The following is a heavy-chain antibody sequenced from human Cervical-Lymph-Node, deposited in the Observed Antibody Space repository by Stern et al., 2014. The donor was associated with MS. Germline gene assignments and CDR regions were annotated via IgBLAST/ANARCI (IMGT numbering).Heavy chain of an antibody. CDR2: ISYDGTKE. Sequence: VQLVESGGGVVQPGRSLRLSCAASGFTFSDYGIHWVRQAPGKGLEWVAVISYDGTKEYYSDSVKGLFTISRYRSKNTLYLQMDSLKTEDTAIYYCAKDRQRRYDYDSSGYAHYHYWGQGTLVTVSS. D-gene: IGHD3-22*01. CDR1: GFTFSDYG. V-gene: IGHV3-30*18. J-gene: IGHJ4*02. CDR3: AKDRQRRYDYDSSGYAHYHY.